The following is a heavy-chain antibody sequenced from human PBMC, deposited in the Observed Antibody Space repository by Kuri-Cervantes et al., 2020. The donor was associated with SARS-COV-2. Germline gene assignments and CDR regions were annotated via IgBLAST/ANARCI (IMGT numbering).Heavy chain of an antibody. D-gene: IGHD3-3*01. Sequence: SETLSLTCTVSSGSISSSISSSSYYWGWIRQPPGKGLEWIGSLYYSGSTYYNPSLKSRVTISVDTSKNQFSLKLRPVTAADTAGYHCSRRSTSITIFGVVNIYPFDDWGQGTLVTVSS. CDR3: SRRSTSITIFGVVNIYPFDD. V-gene: IGHV4-39*01. CDR1: SGSISSSISSSSYY. J-gene: IGHJ4*02. CDR2: LYYSGST.